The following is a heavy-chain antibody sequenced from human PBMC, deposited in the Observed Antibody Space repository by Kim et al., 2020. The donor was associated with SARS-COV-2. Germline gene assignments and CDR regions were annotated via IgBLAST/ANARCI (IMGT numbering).Heavy chain of an antibody. V-gene: IGHV4-59*01. CDR2: IYYSGST. CDR3: ARGGYYDSSGYYYNGMDV. Sequence: SETLSLTCTVSGGSISSYYWSWIRQPPGKGLEWFGYIYYSGSTNYNPSLKSRVTISVDTSKNQFSLKLSSVTAADTAVYYCARGGYYDSSGYYYNGMDVWGQGTTVTVSS. J-gene: IGHJ6*02. CDR1: GGSISSYY. D-gene: IGHD3-22*01.